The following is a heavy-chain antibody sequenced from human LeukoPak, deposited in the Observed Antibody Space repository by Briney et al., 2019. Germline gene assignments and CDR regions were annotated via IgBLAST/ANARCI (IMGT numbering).Heavy chain of an antibody. J-gene: IGHJ4*02. V-gene: IGHV4-34*01. Sequence: SETLSLTCAVYGGSFSGYYWSWIRQPPGKGLEWIGEINHSGSTNYNPSLKSRVTISVDTSKNQFSLKLSSVTAADTAVYYCARGIGYDSSGYFSIQDYFDYWGQGTLVTVSS. CDR1: GGSFSGYY. CDR3: ARGIGYDSSGYFSIQDYFDY. CDR2: INHSGST. D-gene: IGHD3-22*01.